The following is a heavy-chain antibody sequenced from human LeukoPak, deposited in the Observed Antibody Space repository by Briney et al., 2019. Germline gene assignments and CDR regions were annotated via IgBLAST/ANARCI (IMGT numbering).Heavy chain of an antibody. CDR3: ARVILPDYGYFDY. D-gene: IGHD4-17*01. J-gene: IGHJ4*02. CDR1: GYTFTSYA. V-gene: IGHV1-8*01. CDR2: MNPNSANT. Sequence: GASVKVSCKASGYTFTSYAINWVRQATGQGLEWMGWMNPNSANTGYAQKFQGRVTMTRDTSISTAYMELSRLRSDDTAVYYCARVILPDYGYFDYWGQGTLVTVSS.